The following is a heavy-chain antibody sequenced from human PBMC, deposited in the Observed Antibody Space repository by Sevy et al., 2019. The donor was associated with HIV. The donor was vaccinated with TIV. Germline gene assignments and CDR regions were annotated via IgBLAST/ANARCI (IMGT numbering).Heavy chain of an antibody. CDR1: GFTFSSYD. D-gene: IGHD2-15*01. J-gene: IGHJ4*02. CDR3: AKVLLRSGGSYFDY. CDR2: ISDDGSNK. Sequence: GGSLRLSCAASGFTFSSYDMHWVRQAPGKGLEWVAVISDDGSNKYYADSVKGRFTISRDNSKNTLYLQMNSLRAEDTAVYYCAKVLLRSGGSYFDYWGQGTLVTVSS. V-gene: IGHV3-30*18.